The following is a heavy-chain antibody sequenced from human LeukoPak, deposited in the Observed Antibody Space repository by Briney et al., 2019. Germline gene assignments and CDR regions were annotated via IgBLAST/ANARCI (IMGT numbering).Heavy chain of an antibody. CDR1: GFTFSSYA. CDR2: ISGSGGST. V-gene: IGHV3-23*01. Sequence: GGSLRLSCAASGFTFSSYAMSWVRQAPGKGLEWVSAISGSGGSTYYADSVKRRFTISRDNSKNTLYLQMNSLRAEDTAVYYCAKGLNVLLWFGELLLGAFDIWGQGTMVTVSS. J-gene: IGHJ3*02. CDR3: AKGLNVLLWFGELLLGAFDI. D-gene: IGHD3-10*01.